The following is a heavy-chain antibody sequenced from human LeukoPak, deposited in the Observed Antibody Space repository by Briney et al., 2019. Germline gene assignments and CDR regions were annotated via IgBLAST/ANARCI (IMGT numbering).Heavy chain of an antibody. CDR3: TRHAPVPVIGHGMGV. D-gene: IGHD3-10*01. J-gene: IGHJ6*02. CDR1: GDSINYYY. CDR2: IYYTGIT. Sequence: SETLSLTCTVSGDSINYYYWSWIRQPPGKGLERIGYIYYTGITNYSPSLTSRVTISVDTSKNQFSLELTSVTAADTAVYYCTRHAPVPVIGHGMGVWGQGTTVTVSS. V-gene: IGHV4-59*08.